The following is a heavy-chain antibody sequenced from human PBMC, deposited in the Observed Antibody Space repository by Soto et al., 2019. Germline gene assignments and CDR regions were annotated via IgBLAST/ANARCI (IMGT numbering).Heavy chain of an antibody. CDR3: AKDISGIAAG. V-gene: IGHV3-9*01. J-gene: IGHJ4*02. CDR2: ISWNSGSI. Sequence: EVQLVESGGGLVQPGRSLRLSCAASGFTFDDYAMHWVRQAPGKGLEWVSGISWNSGSIGYADSVKGRFTISRDNAKNFLYLQMNSLRAEDTALYYCAKDISGIAAGWGQGTLVTVSS. CDR1: GFTFDDYA. D-gene: IGHD6-25*01.